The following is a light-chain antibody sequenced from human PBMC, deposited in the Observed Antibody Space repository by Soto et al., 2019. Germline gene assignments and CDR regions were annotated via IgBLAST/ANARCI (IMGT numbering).Light chain of an antibody. CDR3: SSYTTSNTYV. CDR1: SGDVGGYNY. V-gene: IGLV2-14*01. J-gene: IGLJ1*01. CDR2: EVS. Sequence: QSVLTQPASVSGYPGQSITISCTGRSGDVGGYNYVSWYQQHPGKAPKFMIYEVSRRPSGVSNRFSGSKSGNTASLTVSGLQAEDEADYYCSSYTTSNTYVFXAGTKVTVL.